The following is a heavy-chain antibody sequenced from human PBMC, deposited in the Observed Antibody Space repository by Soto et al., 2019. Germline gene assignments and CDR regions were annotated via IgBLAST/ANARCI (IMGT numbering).Heavy chain of an antibody. D-gene: IGHD2-8*02. J-gene: IGHJ4*02. CDR1: CFAVLGFY. V-gene: IGHV4-34*01. Sequence: PSSTSSLTFAFDCFAVLGFYGTWMCEARSAGLEWIGEINHSGSTNYNPSLKSRVTISVDTSKNQFSLKLTSVTAADTAVYYCARDKITGLFDYWGQGTLVTVSS. CDR3: ARDKITGLFDY. CDR2: INHSGST.